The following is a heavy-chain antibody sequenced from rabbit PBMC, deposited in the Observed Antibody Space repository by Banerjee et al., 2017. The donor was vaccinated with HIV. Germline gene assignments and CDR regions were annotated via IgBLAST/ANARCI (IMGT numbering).Heavy chain of an antibody. CDR2: IYTGSGST. V-gene: IGHV1S45*01. J-gene: IGHJ4*01. CDR3: ARGAGITDNGYNL. Sequence: QQQLEESGGGLVKPEGSLTLTCTASGFSFSSSYWICWVRQAPGTGLEWIGCIYTGSGSTYYASWAKGRFTISKTSSTTVTLQMTSLTAADTATYFCARGAGITDNGYNLWGPGTLVTVS. D-gene: IGHD4-2*01. CDR1: GFSFSSSYW.